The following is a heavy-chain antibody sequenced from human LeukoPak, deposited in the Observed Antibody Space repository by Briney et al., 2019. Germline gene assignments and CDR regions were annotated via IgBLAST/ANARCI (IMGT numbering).Heavy chain of an antibody. D-gene: IGHD2-2*01. Sequence: ASVKVSCKASGYTISNYGITWVRQAPGQGLEWMGLITAYNGNTNYAQKVQGRVSMTTDTSTSTAYMELRSLRSDDTAMYYCARVNGYCSSTSCFWGRYTLDIWGQGTTVTVSS. CDR2: ITAYNGNT. J-gene: IGHJ6*02. CDR1: GYTISNYG. CDR3: ARVNGYCSSTSCFWGRYTLDI. V-gene: IGHV1-18*01.